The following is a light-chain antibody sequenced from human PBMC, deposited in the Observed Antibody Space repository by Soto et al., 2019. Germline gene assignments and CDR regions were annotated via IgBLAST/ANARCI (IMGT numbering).Light chain of an antibody. CDR3: QSYDSSKWV. V-gene: IGLV6-57*03. CDR1: SGSIASNY. J-gene: IGLJ3*02. Sequence: NFMLTQPHSVSESPGKTVTISCTRSSGSIASNYVQWYQQRPGSAPTTVLYEDNQRPSGVPDRFSSSIDSSANSSSLTISGLKHEDEADYCCQSYDSSKWVFGGGTKLTVL. CDR2: EDN.